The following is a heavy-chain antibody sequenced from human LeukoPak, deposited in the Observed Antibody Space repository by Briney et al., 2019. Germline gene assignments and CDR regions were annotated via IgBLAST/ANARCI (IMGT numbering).Heavy chain of an antibody. CDR3: ARDRGVYYGSGSYIDY. V-gene: IGHV1-2*02. CDR2: INPNSGGT. J-gene: IGHJ4*02. CDR1: GYTFTGYY. Sequence: ASVTVSCKASGYTFTGYYMHWVRQAPGQGLEWMGWINPNSGGTNYAQKFQGRVTMTRDTSISTAYMELSRLRSDDTAVYYCARDRGVYYGSGSYIDYWGQGTLVTVSS. D-gene: IGHD3-10*01.